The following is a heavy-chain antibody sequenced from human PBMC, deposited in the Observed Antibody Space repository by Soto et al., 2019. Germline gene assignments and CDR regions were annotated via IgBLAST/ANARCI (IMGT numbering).Heavy chain of an antibody. V-gene: IGHV3-13*05. J-gene: IGHJ6*02. D-gene: IGHD2-8*01. CDR3: ARGAYCTNGVCYRDSYGMDV. Sequence: PGGSLRLSCAASGFTFSSYDMHWVRQATGKGLEWVSAIGTAGDPYYPGSVKGRFTISRENAKNSLYLQMNSLRAGDTAVYYCARGAYCTNGVCYRDSYGMDVWGQGTTVTVSS. CDR2: IGTAGDP. CDR1: GFTFSSYD.